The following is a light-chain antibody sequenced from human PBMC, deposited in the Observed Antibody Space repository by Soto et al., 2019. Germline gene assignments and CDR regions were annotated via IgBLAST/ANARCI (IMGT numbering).Light chain of an antibody. V-gene: IGKV3-20*01. CDR3: QQYGSSRSIT. CDR1: QSVNSDY. J-gene: IGKJ5*01. CDR2: GAS. Sequence: EIVLTQSPGTLSLSPGERATLSCRASQSVNSDYLAWYQQKPGQAPRLLIYGASSRATGIPDRFRGSGSGTDFTLTISRLEPEDFALYHCQQYGSSRSITFGQGTRLEIK.